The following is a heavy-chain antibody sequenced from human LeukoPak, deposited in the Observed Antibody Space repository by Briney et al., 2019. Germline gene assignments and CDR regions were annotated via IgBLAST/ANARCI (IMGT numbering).Heavy chain of an antibody. CDR2: IRSRAYGGTT. V-gene: IGHV3-49*04. CDR3: TRLASSTDAFDV. CDR1: GFTFSSYS. D-gene: IGHD2-2*01. J-gene: IGHJ3*01. Sequence: GGSLRLSCAASGFTFSSYSMNWVRQAPGKGLEWVGFIRSRAYGGTTEYAASVKGRFTISRDDLKGIAYLQMNSLKRDDTAVYFCTRLASSTDAFDVWGQGTMVTVSS.